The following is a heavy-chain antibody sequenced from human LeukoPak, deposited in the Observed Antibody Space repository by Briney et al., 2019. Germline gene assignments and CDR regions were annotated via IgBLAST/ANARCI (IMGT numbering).Heavy chain of an antibody. D-gene: IGHD6-19*01. CDR2: INHSGST. J-gene: IGHJ4*02. V-gene: IGHV4-34*01. Sequence: SETLSLTRAVYGGSFSGYYWSWIRQPPGKGLEWIGEINHSGSTNYNPSLKSRVTISVDTSKNQFSLKLSSVTAADTAVYYCGRARAVAGTLALRNWGQGTLVTVSS. CDR1: GGSFSGYY. CDR3: GRARAVAGTLALRN.